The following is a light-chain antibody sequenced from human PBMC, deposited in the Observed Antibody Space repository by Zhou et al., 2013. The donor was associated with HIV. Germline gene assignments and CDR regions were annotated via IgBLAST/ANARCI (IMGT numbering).Light chain of an antibody. CDR3: QQLNSFPLT. V-gene: IGKV1-13*02. CDR1: QEIFTY. Sequence: AIQLTQSPSSLSASIGDRVNITCRASQEIFTYLAWYQQTPGKAPRVLIYDASTLQSGVSSRFSGSGSGADFTLTISGLQREDFAIYCCQQLNSFPLTFGQGSRLEI. CDR2: DAS. J-gene: IGKJ5*01.